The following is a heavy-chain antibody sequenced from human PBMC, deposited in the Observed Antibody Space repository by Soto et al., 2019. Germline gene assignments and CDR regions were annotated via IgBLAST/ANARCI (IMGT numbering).Heavy chain of an antibody. J-gene: IGHJ4*02. Sequence: QVQLVESGGGVVQPGRSLRLSCAASGFTFSNYGMHWVRQAPGKGLEWVAVIWYDGSNKYYADSVKGRFTISRDNSKNTLYLQVNSLRVEDTAVYYCARDWETYGSGSYYNYWGQGTLVTVSS. D-gene: IGHD3-10*01. V-gene: IGHV3-33*01. CDR1: GFTFSNYG. CDR3: ARDWETYGSGSYYNY. CDR2: IWYDGSNK.